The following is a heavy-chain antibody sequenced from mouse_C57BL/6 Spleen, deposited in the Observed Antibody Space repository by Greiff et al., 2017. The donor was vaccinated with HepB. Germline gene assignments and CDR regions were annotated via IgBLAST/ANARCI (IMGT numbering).Heavy chain of an antibody. V-gene: IGHV1-9*01. CDR3: ARRSIYDGYYGGYFDV. D-gene: IGHD2-3*01. Sequence: VQLQQSGAELMKPGASVKLSCKATGYTFTGYWIEWVKQRPGHGLEWIGEILPGSGSTNYNEKFKGKATFTADTSSNTAYMQLSSLTTEDSAIYYCARRSIYDGYYGGYFDVWGTGTTVTVSS. J-gene: IGHJ1*03. CDR1: GYTFTGYW. CDR2: ILPGSGST.